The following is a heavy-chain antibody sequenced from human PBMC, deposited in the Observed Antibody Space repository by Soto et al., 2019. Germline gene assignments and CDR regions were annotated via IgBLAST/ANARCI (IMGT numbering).Heavy chain of an antibody. D-gene: IGHD1-1*01. CDR1: GGSISSYY. Sequence: SETLSLTCTVSGGSISSYYWSWIRQPPGKGLEWIGYIYYSGSTNYNPSLKSRVTISVDTSKNQFSLKLSSVTAADTALYYCARLWNLLPKDYYMDVWGKGTTVTVSS. CDR2: IYYSGST. J-gene: IGHJ6*03. V-gene: IGHV4-59*08. CDR3: ARLWNLLPKDYYMDV.